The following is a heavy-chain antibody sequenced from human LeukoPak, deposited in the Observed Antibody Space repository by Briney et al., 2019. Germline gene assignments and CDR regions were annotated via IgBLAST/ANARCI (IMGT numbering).Heavy chain of an antibody. CDR2: IYYSGST. J-gene: IGHJ4*02. CDR3: ARGFASSSSAY. D-gene: IGHD6-13*01. V-gene: IGHV4-31*03. CDR1: GGSMSTSGYY. Sequence: SETLSLTCTVSGGSMSTSGYYWGWIRQHPGKGLEWIGYIYYSGSTYYNPSLKSRVTISVDTSKNQFSLKLSSVTAADTAVYYCARGFASSSSAYWGQGTLVTVSS.